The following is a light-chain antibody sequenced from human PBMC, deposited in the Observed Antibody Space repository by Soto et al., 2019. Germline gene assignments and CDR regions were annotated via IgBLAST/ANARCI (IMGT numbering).Light chain of an antibody. CDR1: SSDVGGYNY. Sequence: QSALTQPASVSGSPGQSITISCTGTSSDVGGYNYVSWYQQHPGKAPKLMIYDVSNRPSGGSKRFSGSKSGNTASLAISGLQAGDDADYSCSSYTSSSTLVFGGGTELTVL. J-gene: IGLJ2*01. CDR3: SSYTSSSTLV. CDR2: DVS. V-gene: IGLV2-14*01.